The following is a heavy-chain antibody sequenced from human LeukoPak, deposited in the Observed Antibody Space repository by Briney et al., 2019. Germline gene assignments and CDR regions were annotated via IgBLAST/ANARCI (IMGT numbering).Heavy chain of an antibody. CDR3: ARAGSYRFDF. J-gene: IGHJ4*02. Sequence: GGSLRLSCAASGFTFMSYVMIWVRRTPGKGLVWVSRLNPDGRTANYADSVKGRFTISRDNAKNTLYLQINSLTVEDTAVYYCARAGSYRFDFWGQGTLVTVSS. CDR1: GFTFMSYV. V-gene: IGHV3-74*01. D-gene: IGHD3-16*02. CDR2: LNPDGRTA.